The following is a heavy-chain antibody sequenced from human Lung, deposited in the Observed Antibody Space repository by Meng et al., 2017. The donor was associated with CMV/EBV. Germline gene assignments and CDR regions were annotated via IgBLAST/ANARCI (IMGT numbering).Heavy chain of an antibody. CDR2: IYVSKNT. D-gene: IGHD3-9*01. CDR3: ARDRAWLGRGSFAF. Sequence: SXTLSLTCTVSGVSVTYNSYYWSWIRQSPGKGLEWIGYIYVSKNTKYNPSLQSRVTMSVDTTKNQVFLKLSSVTAADTAVYYCARDRAWLGRGSFAFWGQGKXV. J-gene: IGHJ3*01. CDR1: GVSVTYNSYY. V-gene: IGHV4-61*01.